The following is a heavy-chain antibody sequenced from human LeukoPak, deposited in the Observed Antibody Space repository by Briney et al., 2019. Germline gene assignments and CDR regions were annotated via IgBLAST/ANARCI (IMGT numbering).Heavy chain of an antibody. CDR1: GFTFSSYG. Sequence: GGSLRLSCAASGFTFSSYGMHWVRQAPGKGLEWVAFIRYDGSNKYYADSVKGRFTISRDNSKNTLYLQMNSLRAEDTAVYYCARDKWQQLAFDYWGQGTLVTVSS. J-gene: IGHJ4*02. V-gene: IGHV3-30*02. CDR2: IRYDGSNK. D-gene: IGHD6-13*01. CDR3: ARDKWQQLAFDY.